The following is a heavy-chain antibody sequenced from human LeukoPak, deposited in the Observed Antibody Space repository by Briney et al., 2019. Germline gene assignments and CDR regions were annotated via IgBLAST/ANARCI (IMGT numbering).Heavy chain of an antibody. CDR1: GFTFSSYS. CDR3: ARPAYTAAYDL. D-gene: IGHD3-16*01. J-gene: IGHJ3*01. V-gene: IGHV3-21*01. Sequence: GGSLRLSCAASGFTFSSYSMNWVRQAPGKGLEWVSSISSSSSYIYYADSVKGRFTNSRDNAKNSLYLQMNSLRAEDTAVYYCARPAYTAAYDLWGQGTMVTVSS. CDR2: ISSSSSYI.